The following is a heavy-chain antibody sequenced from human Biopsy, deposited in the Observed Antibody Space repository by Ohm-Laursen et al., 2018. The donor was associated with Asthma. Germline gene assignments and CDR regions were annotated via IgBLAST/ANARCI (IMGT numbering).Heavy chain of an antibody. CDR1: GYTVTRYA. Sequence: ASVKVSCKAPGYTVTRYAINWVRQAPGQGLEWMGWINTNTGNPTYAQGFTGRFVFSLDTSVNTAHLQISSLKAEDTAVYFCARMISYYDEMRDPFFDYWGQGTLVTVSS. CDR2: INTNTGNP. V-gene: IGHV7-4-1*02. CDR3: ARMISYYDEMRDPFFDY. J-gene: IGHJ4*02. D-gene: IGHD3-16*01.